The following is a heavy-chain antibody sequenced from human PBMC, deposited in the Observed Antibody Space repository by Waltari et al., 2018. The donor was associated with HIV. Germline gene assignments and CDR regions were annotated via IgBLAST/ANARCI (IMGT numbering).Heavy chain of an antibody. V-gene: IGHV4-38-2*02. J-gene: IGHJ5*02. CDR3: ARECGTLMVAWFDP. D-gene: IGHD3-10*01. Sequence: QVQLQESGPGLVKPSETLSLTCAVSGYSISSGYFWGWNRQPPGKALEWIGSMFHNGSTYDNPSLKSRVTIAVDTSKNQFSLKLSSVTAADTAIYYCARECGTLMVAWFDPWGQGTLVTVSS. CDR2: MFHNGST. CDR1: GYSISSGYF.